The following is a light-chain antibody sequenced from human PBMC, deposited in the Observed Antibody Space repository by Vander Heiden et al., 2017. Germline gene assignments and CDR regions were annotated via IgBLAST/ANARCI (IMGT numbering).Light chain of an antibody. CDR1: QSTSSS. CDR3: QQDGSSLGT. CDR2: GAS. Sequence: EIVLTQSPGTLSLSPGERATLSCRASQSTSSSRLLIYGASSRATGIPDRFSGSGSGTDFTLTISRLEPEDFAVYYCQQDGSSLGTFGHGTKVDFK. V-gene: IGKV3-20*01. J-gene: IGKJ3*01.